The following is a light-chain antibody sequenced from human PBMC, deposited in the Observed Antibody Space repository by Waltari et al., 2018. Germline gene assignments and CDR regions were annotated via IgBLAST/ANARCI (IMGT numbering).Light chain of an antibody. CDR3: QQYGSSRGLT. CDR1: QSISSSY. J-gene: IGKJ4*01. V-gene: IGKV3-20*01. Sequence: EIVLTQSPGTLSLSPGERATLSCRASQSISSSYLAWYQQKPGQAPRLRIDGASSRATGIPDRFSGSGSGTDFTLTISRLEPEDFAVYYCQQYGSSRGLTFGGGTKVEIK. CDR2: GAS.